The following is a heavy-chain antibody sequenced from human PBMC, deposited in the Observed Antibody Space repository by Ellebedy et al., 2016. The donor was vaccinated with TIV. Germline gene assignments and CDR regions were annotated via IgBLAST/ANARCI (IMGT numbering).Heavy chain of an antibody. CDR1: GFTLSNYW. CDR3: ARAIAATGSM. Sequence: GGSLRLXCAASGFTLSNYWMSWVRQAPGKGLEFVANIKQDGSEKYYVDSVKGRFTIFRDNAKNSVYLQMNSLRGEDTAVYYCARAIAATGSMWGQGTLVVVSS. V-gene: IGHV3-7*01. J-gene: IGHJ4*02. CDR2: IKQDGSEK. D-gene: IGHD6-13*01.